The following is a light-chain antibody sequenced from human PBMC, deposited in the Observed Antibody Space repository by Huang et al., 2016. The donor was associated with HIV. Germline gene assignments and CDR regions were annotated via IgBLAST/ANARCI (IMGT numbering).Light chain of an antibody. V-gene: IGKV4-1*01. J-gene: IGKJ2*01. CDR3: QQYYSTPYT. Sequence: DIVMTQSPDSLAVSLGERATINCKSSQSVLSRSNHKKYVAWYQPKPGQPPKLLIYWASTRESGVPDRFSGSGSGTDFTLTISSLQAEDVAVYYCQQYYSTPYTVGQGTKLEIK. CDR2: WAS. CDR1: QSVLSRSNHKKY.